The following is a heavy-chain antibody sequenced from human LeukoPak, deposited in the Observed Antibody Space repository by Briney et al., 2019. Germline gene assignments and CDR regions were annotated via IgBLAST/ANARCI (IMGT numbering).Heavy chain of an antibody. CDR2: IRDSGET. J-gene: IGHJ5*01. CDR3: ARDRAVTQVWVEFDS. Sequence: GGSLRLSCAGSGFSVSNYYMSWVRQAPGKGLEWVSLIRDSGETFYADSVKGRFTISRDNSKNTVYLQMNRLRVEDTAVYFCARDRAVTQVWVEFDSWGQGTLVTVSS. V-gene: IGHV3-66*03. D-gene: IGHD3-16*01. CDR1: GFSVSNYY.